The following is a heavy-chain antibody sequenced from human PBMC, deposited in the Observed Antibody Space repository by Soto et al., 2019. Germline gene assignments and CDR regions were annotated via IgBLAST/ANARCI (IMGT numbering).Heavy chain of an antibody. CDR1: GGSISSGYYY. D-gene: IGHD5-12*01. CDR3: ARDVRATIDS. J-gene: IGHJ4*02. Sequence: QVQLQESGPGLVKPSETLSLTCTVSGGSISSGYYYWSWIRQPPGKGLEWIGYIYYSGSTYYNPSLNSRVTMSVDTSKNQFSLKLNSVTAADTAVYYCARDVRATIDSWGQGTLVTVSS. CDR2: IYYSGST. V-gene: IGHV4-30-4*01.